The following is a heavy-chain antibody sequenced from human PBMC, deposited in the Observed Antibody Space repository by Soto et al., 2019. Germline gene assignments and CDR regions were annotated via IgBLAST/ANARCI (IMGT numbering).Heavy chain of an antibody. Sequence: GGSLRLSCAASGFTVSSNYMSWVRQAPGKGLEWVSVIYSGGSTYYADSVKGRFTISRDNSKNTLYLQMNSLRAEDTAVYYCARDTEYYYDSSGRKGAFDIWGQGTMVTVSS. CDR3: ARDTEYYYDSSGRKGAFDI. J-gene: IGHJ3*02. CDR1: GFTVSSNY. D-gene: IGHD3-22*01. CDR2: IYSGGST. V-gene: IGHV3-53*01.